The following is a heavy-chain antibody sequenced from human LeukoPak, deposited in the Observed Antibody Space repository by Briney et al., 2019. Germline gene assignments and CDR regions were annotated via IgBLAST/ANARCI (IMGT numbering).Heavy chain of an antibody. CDR3: ARGGSIAVAGMIFGY. J-gene: IGHJ4*02. Sequence: KASETLSLTCTVSGGSISSYYWSWIRQPPGKGLEWVGYIYYSGSTNYHPSLESRVTISVDTSKNQCSLKVSSVTAADTAVYYCARGGSIAVAGMIFGYWGQGTLVTVSS. D-gene: IGHD6-19*01. V-gene: IGHV4-59*01. CDR2: IYYSGST. CDR1: GGSISSYY.